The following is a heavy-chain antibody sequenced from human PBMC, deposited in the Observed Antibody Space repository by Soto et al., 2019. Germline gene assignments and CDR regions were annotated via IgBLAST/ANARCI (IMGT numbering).Heavy chain of an antibody. CDR1: GFTFSSYA. D-gene: IGHD6-19*01. CDR3: GRGLDLLGSYYYGMDV. V-gene: IGHV3-30-3*01. CDR2: ISYDGSNK. Sequence: PGGSLRLSCAASGFTFSSYAMHWVRQAPGKGLEWVAVISYDGSNKYYADSVKGRFTISRDNSKNTLYLQMNSLRAEDTAVYYCGRGLDLLGSYYYGMDVLGHGTTLTVSS. J-gene: IGHJ6*02.